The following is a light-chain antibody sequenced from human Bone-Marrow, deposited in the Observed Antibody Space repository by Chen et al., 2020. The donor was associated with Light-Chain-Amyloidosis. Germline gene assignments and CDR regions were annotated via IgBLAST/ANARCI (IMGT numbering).Light chain of an antibody. CDR3: QQCGTSPLT. CDR2: GSS. Sequence: EIVLTQSPGTLSLSPGEGANLSCRASQTISSNYLTWYQQKFGQAPRLLIYGSSSRATCIPDRFTGSGSGTDFTLTINRLETEDFAMYYCQQCGTSPLTFGGGTKVEIK. J-gene: IGKJ4*01. CDR1: QTISSNY. V-gene: IGKV3-20*01.